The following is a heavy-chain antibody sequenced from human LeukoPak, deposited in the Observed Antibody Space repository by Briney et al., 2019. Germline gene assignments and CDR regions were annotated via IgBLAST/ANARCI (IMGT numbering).Heavy chain of an antibody. CDR2: ISGSGGST. V-gene: IGHV3-23*01. CDR1: GFTFNSYA. CDR3: ARDRDIVVVPAAPRDPWFDP. Sequence: GGSLRLSCAASGFTFNSYAMSWVRQAPGRGLEWVSAISGSGGSTYYADSVKGRFTISRDNSKNTLYLQMNSLRAEDTAVYYCARDRDIVVVPAAPRDPWFDPWGQGTLVTVSS. J-gene: IGHJ5*02. D-gene: IGHD2-2*01.